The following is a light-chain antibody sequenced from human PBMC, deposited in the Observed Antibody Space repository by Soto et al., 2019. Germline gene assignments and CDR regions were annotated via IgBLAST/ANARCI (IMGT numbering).Light chain of an antibody. J-gene: IGLJ2*01. V-gene: IGLV2-23*03. Sequence: QSVLTQAPSASGAPGQRVTISCSGSYSNIVNNLVAWYQQHPGKVPKVVIYEGSKRPSGVSNRFSGSKSGNTASLTISGLQAEDEAYYYCWSYAGNTIFVFGGGTKVTVL. CDR1: YSNIVNNL. CDR2: EGS. CDR3: WSYAGNTIFV.